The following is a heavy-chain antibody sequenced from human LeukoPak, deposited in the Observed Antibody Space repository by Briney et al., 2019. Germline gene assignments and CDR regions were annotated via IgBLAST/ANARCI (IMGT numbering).Heavy chain of an antibody. Sequence: SETLSLTCTVSGGSISSYFWSWIRQPPGKGLEWIGYIYYSGSTNYSPSLKSRVTISVDTSKNQFSLKLSSVTAADTAVYYCARGWGYFDSWGQGTLVTVSS. CDR1: GGSISSYF. D-gene: IGHD7-27*01. CDR2: IYYSGST. J-gene: IGHJ4*02. CDR3: ARGWGYFDS. V-gene: IGHV4-59*08.